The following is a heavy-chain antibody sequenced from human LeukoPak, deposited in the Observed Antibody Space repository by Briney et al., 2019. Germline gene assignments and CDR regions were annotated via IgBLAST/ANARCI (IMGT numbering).Heavy chain of an antibody. Sequence: GGSLRLSCAASGFTFSSYSMNWVRQAPGKGLEWVSSIISSTNYIYYADSMKGRFTISRDNAKNSLYRQMNGLRAEDTAVYYCARATLFYYYGMDVWGQGTTVTVSS. CDR1: GFTFSSYS. J-gene: IGHJ6*02. CDR3: ARATLFYYYGMDV. D-gene: IGHD3-16*01. CDR2: IISSTNYI. V-gene: IGHV3-21*01.